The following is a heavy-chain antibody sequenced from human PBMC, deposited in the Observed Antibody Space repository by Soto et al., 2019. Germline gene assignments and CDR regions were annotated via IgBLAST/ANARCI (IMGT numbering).Heavy chain of an antibody. CDR3: ATELRLHISCCSRPSGYYGMDV. J-gene: IGHJ6*02. CDR1: GFTLDDYG. D-gene: IGHD2-21*01. CDR2: ISWNGDYI. V-gene: IGHV3-9*01. Sequence: VQLVESGGGVVQPGRSLRLSCVVSGFTLDDYGMYWVRQAPGKGLEWVSGISWNGDYIGYADSVKGRFTISRDNAKNSLYLQMNSLRAEDTAFYYCATELRLHISCCSRPSGYYGMDVWGQGTTVTVSS.